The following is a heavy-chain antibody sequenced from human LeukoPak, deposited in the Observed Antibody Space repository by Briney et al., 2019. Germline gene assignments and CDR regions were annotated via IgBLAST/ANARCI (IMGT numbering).Heavy chain of an antibody. Sequence: SETLSLTCAVYGGSFSGYYWSWIRQPPGKGLEWIGEINHSGSTNYNPSLKSRVTISVDTSKNQFSLKLSSVTAADTAVYYCARHNYGKIFDYWGQGTLVTVSS. J-gene: IGHJ4*02. CDR2: INHSGST. CDR1: GGSFSGYY. V-gene: IGHV4-34*01. D-gene: IGHD3-10*01. CDR3: ARHNYGKIFDY.